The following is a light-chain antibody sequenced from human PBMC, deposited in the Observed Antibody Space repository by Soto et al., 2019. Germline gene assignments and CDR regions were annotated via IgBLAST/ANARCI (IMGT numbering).Light chain of an antibody. J-gene: IGKJ1*01. CDR2: ESS. CDR3: HYCSNGPQR. Sequence: EIVRRPSPTERSLISGVSESLDNRASQNVANYLDWYQQKPGQAPRLLIYESSNRATGIAARFSGSWSWSYITLTTISLGPEVFAVYLCHYCSNGPQRFGQGTRVEIK. CDR1: QNVANY. V-gene: IGKV3-11*01.